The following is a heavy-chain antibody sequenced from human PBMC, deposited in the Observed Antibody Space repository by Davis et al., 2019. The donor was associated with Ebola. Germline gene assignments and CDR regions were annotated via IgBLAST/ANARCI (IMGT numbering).Heavy chain of an antibody. CDR2: INPSGGST. Sequence: ASVKVSCKASGYTFTSYYMHWVRQAPGQGLEWMGIINPSGGSTSYAQKFQGRVTMTRDTSTSTVYMELSSLRSEDTAVYYCARGGGILLSGGKGWFDPWGQGTLVTVSS. J-gene: IGHJ5*02. CDR1: GYTFTSYY. V-gene: IGHV1-46*01. D-gene: IGHD3-16*01. CDR3: ARGGGILLSGGKGWFDP.